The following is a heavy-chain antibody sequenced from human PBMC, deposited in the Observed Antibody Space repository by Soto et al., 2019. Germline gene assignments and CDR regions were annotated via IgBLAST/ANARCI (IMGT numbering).Heavy chain of an antibody. D-gene: IGHD3-10*01. Sequence: GESLKISCNGSGYSFTTYWIAWVRQMPGKGLEWVGIIYPGDSDTRYSPSFEGHVTISVDKSISTAFLQWNSLKASDNAIYYCARHSTSAPKDYWGQGTLVT. J-gene: IGHJ4*01. CDR3: ARHSTSAPKDY. CDR1: GYSFTTYW. V-gene: IGHV5-51*01. CDR2: IYPGDSDT.